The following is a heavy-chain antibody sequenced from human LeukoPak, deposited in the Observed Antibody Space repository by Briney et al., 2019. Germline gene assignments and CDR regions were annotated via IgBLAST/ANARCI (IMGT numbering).Heavy chain of an antibody. CDR2: INHSGST. J-gene: IGHJ5*02. CDR1: GGSFSGYY. CDR3: ARFRRYYDSSGYSNWFDP. Sequence: PSETLSLTCAVYGGSFSGYYWSWIRQPPGKGLEWIGEINHSGSTNYNPSLKSRVTISVDTSKNQFSLKLSSVTAADTAVYYCARFRRYYDSSGYSNWFDPWGQGTLVTVSS. V-gene: IGHV4-34*01. D-gene: IGHD3-22*01.